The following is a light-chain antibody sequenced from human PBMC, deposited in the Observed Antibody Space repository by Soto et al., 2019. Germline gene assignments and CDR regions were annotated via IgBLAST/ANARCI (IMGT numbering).Light chain of an antibody. CDR3: QQFSSYPLT. CDR1: QNLSRYF. CDR2: DAS. V-gene: IGKV3-20*01. J-gene: IGKJ4*01. Sequence: VVLTQSPGTLSLSPGDRASLSCRASQNLSRYFLAWYQHKPGQAPRLLIYDASSRATGIPDRFSGGGSGTDFTLTISRLEPEDFAVYYCQQFSSYPLTFGGGTKVDIK.